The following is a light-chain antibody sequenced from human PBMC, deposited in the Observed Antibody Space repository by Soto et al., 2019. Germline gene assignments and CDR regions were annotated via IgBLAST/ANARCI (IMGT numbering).Light chain of an antibody. CDR2: GAS. CDR1: QSVSSNY. J-gene: IGKJ1*01. V-gene: IGKV3-11*01. CDR3: QQRSDWPWT. Sequence: DIVLTQSPGTLSLSPGERATLSCRASQSVSSNYLAWYQQKPGQAPRLLIYGASNRATGIPARFSGGGSGTDFTLTISSLEPEDFAVYYCQQRSDWPWTFGQGTKVDIK.